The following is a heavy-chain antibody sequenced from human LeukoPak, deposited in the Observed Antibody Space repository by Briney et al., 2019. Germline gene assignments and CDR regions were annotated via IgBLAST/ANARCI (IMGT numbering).Heavy chain of an antibody. V-gene: IGHV4-59*01. CDR2: IYYSGST. Sequence: SETLSLTCTVSGGSISSYYWSWIRQPPGKGLAWIGYIYYSGSTNYNPSLKSRGTISVDTSKNQFSLKLSSITAADTAVYYCARVRAYCSGGSCYQIGMDGWGQATTVTVSS. D-gene: IGHD2-15*01. CDR1: GGSISSYY. J-gene: IGHJ6*02. CDR3: ARVRAYCSGGSCYQIGMDG.